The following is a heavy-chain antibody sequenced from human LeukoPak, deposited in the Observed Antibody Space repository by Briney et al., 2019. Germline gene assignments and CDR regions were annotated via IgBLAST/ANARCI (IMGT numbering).Heavy chain of an antibody. Sequence: SETLSLTCTVSGGSISSSSYYCGWIRQPPGKGLEWIGRIHYSGRTHYNPSLKSRVTISVDTPKNQFSLKLSSVTAADTAVYYCARGYCSGGSCYSYYYYNYMDVWGKGTTVTVSS. CDR1: GGSISSSSYY. CDR3: ARGYCSGGSCYSYYYYNYMDV. D-gene: IGHD2-15*01. J-gene: IGHJ6*03. V-gene: IGHV4-39*07. CDR2: IHYSGRT.